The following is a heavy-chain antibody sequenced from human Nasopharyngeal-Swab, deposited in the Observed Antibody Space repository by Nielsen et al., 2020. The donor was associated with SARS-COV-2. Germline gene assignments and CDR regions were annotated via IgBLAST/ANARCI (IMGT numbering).Heavy chain of an antibody. CDR2: ISYDGHTQ. CDR1: GFTVSAFG. CDR3: ARDDGQLGDS. V-gene: IGHV3-30*03. Sequence: RGSLRLSCAASGFTVSAFGMHWVRQAPGEVLEWVAHISYDGHTQYYSDSVTGRFTISRDNSKNTLDLQMNSLRPEDTAVYYCARDDGQLGDSWGQGTLVTVSS. D-gene: IGHD6-6*01. J-gene: IGHJ4*02.